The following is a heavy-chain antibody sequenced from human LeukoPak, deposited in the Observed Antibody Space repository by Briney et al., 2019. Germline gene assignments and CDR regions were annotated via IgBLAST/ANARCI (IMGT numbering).Heavy chain of an antibody. CDR2: MNPNSGNT. J-gene: IGHJ4*02. CDR1: GYTFTSYG. CDR3: ARESLGAYGAQDY. D-gene: IGHD4-17*01. Sequence: ASVKVSCKASGYTFTSYGISWVRQAPGQGLEWMGWMNPNSGNTGYAQRFQGRVTITRNTSISTAYMELSSLRSEDTAVYYCARESLGAYGAQDYWGQGTLVTVSS. V-gene: IGHV1-8*03.